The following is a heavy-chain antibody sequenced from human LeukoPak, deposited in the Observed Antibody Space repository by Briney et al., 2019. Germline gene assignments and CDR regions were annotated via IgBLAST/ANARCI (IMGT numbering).Heavy chain of an antibody. J-gene: IGHJ5*02. Sequence: GGCRCPSCAASAFVFSNYSTGCVRHAPRKGLEWVSSISGSGSRTYYADSVTGRLSISRDNSKNTIYLQMNSLRAEDTAVYYCAKGPYSTSSEWFDPWGQGTLVTVSS. CDR3: AKGPYSTSSEWFDP. CDR2: ISGSGSRT. V-gene: IGHV3-23*01. D-gene: IGHD6-6*01. CDR1: AFVFSNYS.